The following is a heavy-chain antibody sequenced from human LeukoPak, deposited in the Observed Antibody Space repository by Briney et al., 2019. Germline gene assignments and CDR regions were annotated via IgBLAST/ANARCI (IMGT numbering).Heavy chain of an antibody. CDR1: GYTFTGYY. J-gene: IGHJ6*02. CDR2: INPNSGGT. V-gene: IGHV1-2*02. CDR3: ARRSSGWFYGMDV. D-gene: IGHD6-19*01. Sequence: ASVKVSCKASGYTFTGYYMHWVRQAPGQGLEWMGWINPNSGGTNYAQKFQGRVTMTRDTSISTAYMELSRLRSDGTAVYYCARRSSGWFYGMDVWGQGTTVTVSS.